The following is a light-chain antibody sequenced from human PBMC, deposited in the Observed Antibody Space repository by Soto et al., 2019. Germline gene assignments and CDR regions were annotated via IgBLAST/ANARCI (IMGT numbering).Light chain of an antibody. CDR1: QSVSSSY. CDR2: GAS. CDR3: QQYGSSSWT. Sequence: EIVLTQSPGTLSSSPGERATLSCRASQSVSSSYLAWYQQKPGQAPRLLIYGASSRATGIPDRFSGSGSGTDFTLTISRLEPEDFAVYYCQQYGSSSWTFGHGTKVEIK. V-gene: IGKV3-20*01. J-gene: IGKJ1*01.